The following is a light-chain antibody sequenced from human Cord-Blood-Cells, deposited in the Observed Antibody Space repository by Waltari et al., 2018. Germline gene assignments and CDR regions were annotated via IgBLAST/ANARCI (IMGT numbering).Light chain of an antibody. V-gene: IGLV2-8*01. J-gene: IGLJ3*02. Sequence: QSALTQPPSASGSPGQPVTISCTATSSDVGGYNYVSWYQQHPGKAPKLMIYEVSKRPSGVPDRFSGSKSGNTASPTVSGLQAEDEADYYCSSYAGSNKVFGGGTKLTVL. CDR1: SSDVGGYNY. CDR3: SSYAGSNKV. CDR2: EVS.